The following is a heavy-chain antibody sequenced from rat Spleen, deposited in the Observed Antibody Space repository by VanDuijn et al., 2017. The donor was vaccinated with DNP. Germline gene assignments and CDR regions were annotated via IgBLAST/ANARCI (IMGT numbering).Heavy chain of an antibody. Sequence: EVQLVESGGGLVQPGRSLKLSCAASGFTFSDYNMAWVRQAPKKGLEWVATISYDGSSTYYRDSVKGRFTISRDNAKSTLYLQMDSLRSEDTATYYCARRGTTVVTAMDAWGQGVMVTVSS. CDR2: ISYDGSST. CDR1: GFTFSDYN. J-gene: IGHJ2*01. D-gene: IGHD1-1*01. V-gene: IGHV5-7*01. CDR3: ARRGTTVVTAMDA.